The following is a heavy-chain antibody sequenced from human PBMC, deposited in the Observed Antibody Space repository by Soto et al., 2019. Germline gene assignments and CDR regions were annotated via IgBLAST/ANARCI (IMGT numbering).Heavy chain of an antibody. D-gene: IGHD5-18*01. J-gene: IGHJ4*02. Sequence: SETLSLTCTVSGGSISRSSYYWGWIRQPPGKGLEWIGSIYYSGSTYYNPSLKSRVTISVDRSKNQFSLKLSSVTAADTAVYYCARGRGYSYGYRGYYFDYWGQGTLVTVSS. CDR2: IYYSGST. V-gene: IGHV4-39*07. CDR3: ARGRGYSYGYRGYYFDY. CDR1: GGSISRSSYY.